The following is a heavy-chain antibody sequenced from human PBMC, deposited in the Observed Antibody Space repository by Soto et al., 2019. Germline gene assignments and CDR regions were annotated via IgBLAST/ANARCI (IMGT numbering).Heavy chain of an antibody. Sequence: QVQLVESGGGVVQPGRSLRLSCAASGFTFSSYGMHWVRQAPGKGLEWVAVISYDGSNKYYADSVKGRFTISRDNSKNTLYLQMNSLRAEDTAVYYCAKDREDDQFDYWGQGTLVTVSS. CDR1: GFTFSSYG. D-gene: IGHD3-3*01. J-gene: IGHJ4*02. CDR2: ISYDGSNK. CDR3: AKDREDDQFDY. V-gene: IGHV3-30*18.